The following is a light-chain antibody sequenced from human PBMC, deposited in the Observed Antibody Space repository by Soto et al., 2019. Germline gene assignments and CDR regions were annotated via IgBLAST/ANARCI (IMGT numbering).Light chain of an antibody. V-gene: IGLV2-14*03. CDR2: DVS. J-gene: IGLJ1*01. CDR3: SSYASSSTYV. Sequence: QSVLTQPASVSGSPGQSITISCTGTSSDVGGYNYVSWYQQHPGKAPKLMLYDVSNRPSGVSNRFSGSKSGNSASLTISGLQAEDEADYYCSSYASSSTYVFGTGTRSXS. CDR1: SSDVGGYNY.